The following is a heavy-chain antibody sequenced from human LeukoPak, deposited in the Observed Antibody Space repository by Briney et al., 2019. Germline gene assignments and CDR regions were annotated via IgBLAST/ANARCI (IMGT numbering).Heavy chain of an antibody. Sequence: SETLSLTCTVSGGSISSGSYYWSWIRQPAGKGLEWIGRIYTSGSTNYNPSLKSRVTISVDTSKNQFSLKLSSVTAADTAVYYCARSYSSSWYGWYFDLWGRGTLVTVSS. J-gene: IGHJ2*01. CDR3: ARSYSSSWYGWYFDL. CDR1: GGSISSGSYY. V-gene: IGHV4-61*02. CDR2: IYTSGST. D-gene: IGHD6-13*01.